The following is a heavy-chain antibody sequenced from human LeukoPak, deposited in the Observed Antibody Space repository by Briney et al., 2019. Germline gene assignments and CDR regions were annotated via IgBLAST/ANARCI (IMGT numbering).Heavy chain of an antibody. CDR2: VYSSGTT. V-gene: IGHV4-39*01. CDR3: ARLPTGYPNWFDP. CDR1: GGSVSTSPYH. Sequence: PSETLSLICTVSGGSVSTSPYHWAWIRQSPGKGLEWIGNVYSSGTTYYNPSLKSRVTISVDTSKNQFSLKLNSVTAADTAIYFCARLPTGYPNWFDPWGQGTLVTVSS. J-gene: IGHJ5*02. D-gene: IGHD3-9*01.